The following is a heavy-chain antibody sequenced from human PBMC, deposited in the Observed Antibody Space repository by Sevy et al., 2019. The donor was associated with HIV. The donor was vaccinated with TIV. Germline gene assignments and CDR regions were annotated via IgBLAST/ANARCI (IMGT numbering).Heavy chain of an antibody. CDR3: ARDRGYCSGGSCYIQQ. V-gene: IGHV1-18*01. CDR2: INTNNGNA. D-gene: IGHD2-15*01. CDR1: GYTFTSNG. Sequence: ASVKVSCSASGYTFTSNGIAWVRQAPGQGLEWMGWINTNNGNANYAQKYQGRGIMTTDATTSTGYMELRSLGSDDTAMYYCARDRGYCSGGSCYIQQWGQGTLVTVSS. J-gene: IGHJ1*01.